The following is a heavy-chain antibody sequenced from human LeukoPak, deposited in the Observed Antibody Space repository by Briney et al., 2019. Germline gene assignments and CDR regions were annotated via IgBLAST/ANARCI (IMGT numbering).Heavy chain of an antibody. CDR3: ARDGGLVH. D-gene: IGHD3/OR15-3a*01. CDR2: IYHSGST. J-gene: IGHJ4*02. Sequence: SETLSLTCTVSGYSISSGYYWGWIRQPPGKGLEWIGSIYHSGSTYYSPSLKSRVTISVDTSKNQFSLKLSSVTAADTAVYYCARDGGLVHWGQGTLVTVSS. V-gene: IGHV4-38-2*02. CDR1: GYSISSGYY.